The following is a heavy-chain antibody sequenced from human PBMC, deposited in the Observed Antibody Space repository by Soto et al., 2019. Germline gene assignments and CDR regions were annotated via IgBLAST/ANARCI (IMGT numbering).Heavy chain of an antibody. CDR2: IFHDGNT. J-gene: IGHJ5*02. V-gene: IGHV4-4*02. D-gene: IGHD2-8*02. Sequence: QVHLQESGPGLVKPSETLSLTCAVSGASIGSGGWWGGVRQPPGKGLEWIAEIFHDGNTNYSPSLKSRVTISVDKSQNQFSLNVYSVTAADTAVYYCARHEGWTGPDQWGQGTLVTVSS. CDR1: GASIGSGGW. CDR3: ARHEGWTGPDQ.